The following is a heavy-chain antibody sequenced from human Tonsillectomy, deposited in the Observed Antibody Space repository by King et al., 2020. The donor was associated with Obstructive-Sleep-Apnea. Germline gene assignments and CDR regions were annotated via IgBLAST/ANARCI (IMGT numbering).Heavy chain of an antibody. V-gene: IGHV4-4*02. J-gene: IGHJ6*02. Sequence: QLQESGPGLVKPSGTLSLTCAVSGGSISSTNWWSWVRQPPGEGLEWVGEIYHSGSTSNNPSLKSRVTISVDKSKNQFSLELTSVTAADTAVYFCARHSYSSGLYYYGLDVWGQGTTVTVSS. D-gene: IGHD6-19*01. CDR3: ARHSYSSGLYYYGLDV. CDR1: GGSISSTNW. CDR2: IYHSGST.